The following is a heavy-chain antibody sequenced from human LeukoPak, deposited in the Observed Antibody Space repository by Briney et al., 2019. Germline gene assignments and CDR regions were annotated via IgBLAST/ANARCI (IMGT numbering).Heavy chain of an antibody. Sequence: GGSLSLSCAASGFTFSSYSMNWVRQAPGKGLEWVSSISSSSSYIYYADSVKGRFTISRDNAKNSLYLQMNSLRAEDTAVYYCATFTYGSGVDYWGQGTLVTVSS. V-gene: IGHV3-21*01. CDR2: ISSSSSYI. D-gene: IGHD3-10*01. J-gene: IGHJ4*02. CDR1: GFTFSSYS. CDR3: ATFTYGSGVDY.